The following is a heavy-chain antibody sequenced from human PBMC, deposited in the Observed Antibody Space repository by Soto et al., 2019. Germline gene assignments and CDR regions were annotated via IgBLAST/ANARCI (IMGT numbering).Heavy chain of an antibody. CDR3: ARAAEYDFWSGYYGDIWFDP. V-gene: IGHV3-11*01. D-gene: IGHD3-3*01. Sequence: GGSLRLSCAASGFTFSDYYMSWIRQAPGKGLEWVSYISSSGSTIYYAGSVKGRFTISRDNAKNSLYLQMNSLRAEDTAVYYCARAAEYDFWSGYYGDIWFDPWGQGTLVTVSS. J-gene: IGHJ5*02. CDR2: ISSSGSTI. CDR1: GFTFSDYY.